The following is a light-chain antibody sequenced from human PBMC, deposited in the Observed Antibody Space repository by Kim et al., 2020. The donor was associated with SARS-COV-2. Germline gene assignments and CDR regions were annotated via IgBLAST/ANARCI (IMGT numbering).Light chain of an antibody. CDR2: KAS. J-gene: IGKJ1*01. V-gene: IGKV1-5*03. CDR3: QQYNGFPWT. CDR1: QSISTW. Sequence: DIQMTQSPSTLSASVGDRVTITCRASQSISTWLAWYQQKPGKAPNLLIYKASSLESGVPSRFSGSGSGTEFTLTISSLQPDDFAAYYCQQYNGFPWTFGQGTKVDIK.